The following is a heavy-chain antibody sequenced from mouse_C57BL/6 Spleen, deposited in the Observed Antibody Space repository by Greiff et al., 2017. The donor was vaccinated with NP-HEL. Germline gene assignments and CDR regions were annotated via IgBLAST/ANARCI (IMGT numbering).Heavy chain of an antibody. D-gene: IGHD1-1*01. V-gene: IGHV1-78*01. CDR3: TNGGSYWYFDV. CDR1: GYTFTDHT. CDR2: IYPRDGST. Sequence: QVQLQQSDAELVKPGASVKISCKVSGYTFTDHTIHWMKQRPEQGLEWIGYIYPRDGSTKYNEKFKGKAKLTAVTSASTAYMELSSLTNEDSAVYYCTNGGSYWYFDVWGTGTTVTVSS. J-gene: IGHJ1*03.